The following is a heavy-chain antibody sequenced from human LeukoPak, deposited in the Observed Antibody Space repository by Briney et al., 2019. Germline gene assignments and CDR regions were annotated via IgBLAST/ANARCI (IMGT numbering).Heavy chain of an antibody. D-gene: IGHD3-22*01. CDR3: ARDRDGYSQFDS. V-gene: IGHV4-31*03. CDR2: IYYTGST. CDR1: GGSISSGGYFY. Sequence: SETLSLTCTVSGGSISSGGYFYYGWIRQHPGKGLEWIGYIYYTGSTYYDPSLKSRVSISVDTSKNQFSLKLSSVTAADTAVYYCARDRDGYSQFDSWGQGTLSPSPQ. J-gene: IGHJ4*02.